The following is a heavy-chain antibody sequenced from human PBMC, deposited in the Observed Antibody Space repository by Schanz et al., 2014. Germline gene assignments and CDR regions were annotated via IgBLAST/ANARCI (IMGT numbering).Heavy chain of an antibody. D-gene: IGHD3-16*01. V-gene: IGHV1-69*04. CDR1: GYTFTSNG. CDR2: IIPFLSIA. CDR3: AREGRTYGQGWFDP. Sequence: QVQLVQSGAEVKEPGASVKVSCKASGYTFTSNGITWVRQAPGLGLEWMGRIIPFLSIANYTHKFQGRITITADKSTNTIYLELPTLTSEDTALYYCAREGRTYGQGWFDPWGQGTLITVSS. J-gene: IGHJ5*02.